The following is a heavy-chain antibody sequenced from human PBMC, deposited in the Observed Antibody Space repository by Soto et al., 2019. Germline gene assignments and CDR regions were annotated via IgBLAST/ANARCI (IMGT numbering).Heavy chain of an antibody. D-gene: IGHD1-26*01. CDR1: GFTVSSSN. Sequence: EVQLVESGGGLVQPGGSLRLSCAASGFTVSSSNMRWVRQAPGKGLEWVSLIYSGGSTYYADSVKDRFTISRDKSKHTLFLQMNSVRADDAAMYYCAGESSSGNSYFDYWGRGTLVAVSS. CDR2: IYSGGST. V-gene: IGHV3-66*01. CDR3: AGESSSGNSYFDY. J-gene: IGHJ4*02.